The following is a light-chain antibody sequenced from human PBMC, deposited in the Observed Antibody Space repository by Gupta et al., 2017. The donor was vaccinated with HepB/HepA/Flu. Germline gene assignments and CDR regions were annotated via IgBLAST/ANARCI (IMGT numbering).Light chain of an antibody. V-gene: IGKV1-5*03. CDR3: QQYNSYSGT. Sequence: DIHKTQSPSTLSASVGDRVTITCRASQSISILLAWYQQKPGKAPKLLIYYASSLKSGVPSRFSGSGSGTEFTLTISSLQPDDFATYYCQQYNSYSGTFGQGTKVEIK. CDR1: QSISIL. J-gene: IGKJ2*02. CDR2: YAS.